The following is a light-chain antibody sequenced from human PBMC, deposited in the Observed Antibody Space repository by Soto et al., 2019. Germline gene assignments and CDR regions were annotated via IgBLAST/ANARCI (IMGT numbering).Light chain of an antibody. Sequence: DIQMTQSPSSLSASVGDRVTISCRASQSIRNYVSWYQQTPGTAPKLLIRAASTLQSGVPSRFSGSGSGTDFALTISSLQIEDFATYFCQQTDSTPQTFGQGTNVEI. CDR1: QSIRNY. CDR3: QQTDSTPQT. J-gene: IGKJ1*01. CDR2: AAS. V-gene: IGKV1-39*01.